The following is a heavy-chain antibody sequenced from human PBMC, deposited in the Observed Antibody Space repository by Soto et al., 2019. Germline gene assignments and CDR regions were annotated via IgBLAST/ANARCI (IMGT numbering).Heavy chain of an antibody. CDR2: IYYSGST. J-gene: IGHJ6*02. CDR3: AGQPTAGSYYDLGSYYYYYAMDV. D-gene: IGHD3-10*01. V-gene: IGHV4-30-4*08. CDR1: CGSSIRGGYY. Sequence: FQIPSLPPSVACGSSIRGGYYRNLNRQPPREGLEWVWHIYYSGSTYYNSSLKSRVTISLDTSKNQFSLKLSSVTAADTAVYYCAGQPTAGSYYDLGSYYYYYAMDVWGQGTTVTVSS.